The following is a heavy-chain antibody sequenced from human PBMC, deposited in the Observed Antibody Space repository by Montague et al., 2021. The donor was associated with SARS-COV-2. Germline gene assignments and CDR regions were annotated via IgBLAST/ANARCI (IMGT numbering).Heavy chain of an antibody. CDR3: ARGSYGSGSYHAFDI. V-gene: IGHV4-39*01. J-gene: IGHJ3*02. CDR1: GDSFNSPKYY. CDR2: SYYSGTT. D-gene: IGHD3-10*01. Sequence: SETLSLTCTVSGDSFNSPKYYCAWIRQPPGKGLEWIGSSYYSGTTYDNPSLRSRVTISVDTSKTQFSLKMNSVTAADTAVYYCARGSYGSGSYHAFDIWSQGTVVAVSS.